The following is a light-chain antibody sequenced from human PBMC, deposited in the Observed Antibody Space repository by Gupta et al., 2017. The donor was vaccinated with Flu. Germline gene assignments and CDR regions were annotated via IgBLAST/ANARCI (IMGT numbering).Light chain of an antibody. Sequence: QSVLTQPPSASGTPGQRVTISCSGSSSNIGINTVNWYQQLPGAAPKLLIFSDNQRPSRVPDRFSGSKAGTSASRAISGLQSEDEADYYCATWDGSLDGAVFGGGTKLTVL. CDR1: SSNIGINT. CDR3: ATWDGSLDGAV. V-gene: IGLV1-44*01. J-gene: IGLJ3*02. CDR2: SDN.